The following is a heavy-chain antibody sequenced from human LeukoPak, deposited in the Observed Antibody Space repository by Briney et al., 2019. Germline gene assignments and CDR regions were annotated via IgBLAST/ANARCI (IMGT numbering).Heavy chain of an antibody. J-gene: IGHJ6*03. Sequence: GGSLRLSCAASGFTFSSYAMSWVRQAPGKGLEWVSAISGSGGSTYYADSVKGRFTISRDNSKNTLYLQMNSLRAEDTAVYYCAKDYVYFSSTSCSYYYYYYMDVWGKGTTVTVSS. CDR3: AKDYVYFSSTSCSYYYYYYMDV. CDR2: ISGSGGST. D-gene: IGHD2-2*01. CDR1: GFTFSSYA. V-gene: IGHV3-23*01.